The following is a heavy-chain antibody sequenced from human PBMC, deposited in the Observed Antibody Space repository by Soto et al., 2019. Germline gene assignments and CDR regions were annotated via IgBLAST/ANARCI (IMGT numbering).Heavy chain of an antibody. Sequence: QVQLQESGPGLVKPSETLSLTCTVSGGSISSYYWSWIRQPAGKGLEWIGRIYTSGSTNYNPSLKSRVTMSVDTSKNQFSLKLSSVTAADTAVYYSARNRTITIFGVVPTHNYGMDVWGQGTTVTVSS. V-gene: IGHV4-4*07. CDR2: IYTSGST. CDR3: ARNRTITIFGVVPTHNYGMDV. J-gene: IGHJ6*02. D-gene: IGHD3-3*01. CDR1: GGSISSYY.